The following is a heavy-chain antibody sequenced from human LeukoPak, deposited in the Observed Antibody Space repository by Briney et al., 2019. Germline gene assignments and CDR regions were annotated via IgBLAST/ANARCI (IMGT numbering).Heavy chain of an antibody. CDR1: GFTFSSYA. V-gene: IGHV3-23*01. Sequence: GSLRLSCAASGFTFSSYAMGWVRQTPGKGLEWVSCISSSGVNTYYADSVEGRFTISRDNSKNTLYLQMNSLRTEDTALYYCATMRGFPNWFGPWGQGALVTVSS. J-gene: IGHJ5*02. CDR3: ATMRGFPNWFGP. CDR2: ISSSGVNT.